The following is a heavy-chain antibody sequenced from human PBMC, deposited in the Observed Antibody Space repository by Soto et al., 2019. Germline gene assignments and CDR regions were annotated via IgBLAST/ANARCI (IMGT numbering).Heavy chain of an antibody. CDR1: GFTFSSYA. CDR2: ISGSGGST. D-gene: IGHD3-16*01. Sequence: VQLLESGGGLVQPGGSLRLSCAASGFTFSSYAMSWVRQAPGKGLEWVSAISGSGGSTYYADSVKGRFTISRDNSKNTLYLQMNSLRAEDTAVYYCAKEYIWGSDSPGLLDYWGQGTLVTVSS. J-gene: IGHJ4*02. CDR3: AKEYIWGSDSPGLLDY. V-gene: IGHV3-23*01.